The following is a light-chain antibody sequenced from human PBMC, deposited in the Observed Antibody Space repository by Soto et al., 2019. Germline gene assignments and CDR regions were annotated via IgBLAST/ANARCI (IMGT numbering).Light chain of an antibody. V-gene: IGLV2-14*01. Sequence: QSALTQPASLSGSPGQSITLSRTGSSSDVGYNYVSWYQQSPGKAPKLLIYEVTYRPSGVSTRFSGSKSGNTASLTISGLRAEDEADYYCSSYSSSSTLVIFGGGTKLTVL. CDR3: SSYSSSSTLVI. J-gene: IGLJ2*01. CDR2: EVT. CDR1: SSDVGYNY.